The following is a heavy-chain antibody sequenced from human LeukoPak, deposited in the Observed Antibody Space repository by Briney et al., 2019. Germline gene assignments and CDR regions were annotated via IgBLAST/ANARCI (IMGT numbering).Heavy chain of an antibody. CDR3: ARDLMLVATIGWFDP. J-gene: IGHJ5*02. CDR2: IKQDGSEK. CDR1: GFTFSSYR. V-gene: IGHV3-7*01. D-gene: IGHD5-12*01. Sequence: GGSLRLSCAASGFTFSSYRMSWVRQAPGKGLEWVANIKQDGSEKYYVDSVKGRFTISRDNAKNSLYLQMNSLRAEDTAVYYCARDLMLVATIGWFDPWGQGTLVTVSS.